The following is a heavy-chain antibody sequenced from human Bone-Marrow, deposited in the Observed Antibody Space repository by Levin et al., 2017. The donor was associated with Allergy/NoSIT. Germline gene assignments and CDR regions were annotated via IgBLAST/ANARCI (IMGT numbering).Heavy chain of an antibody. CDR2: IYSGGST. CDR1: GFTVSSNY. Sequence: GGSLRLSCAASGFTVSSNYMSWVRQAPGKGLEWVSVIYSGGSTYYADSVKGRFTISRDNSKNTLYLQMNSLRAEDTAVYYCARGPGIAAPDPNYYYYGMDVWGQGTTVTVSS. CDR3: ARGPGIAAPDPNYYYYGMDV. V-gene: IGHV3-53*01. J-gene: IGHJ6*02. D-gene: IGHD6-13*01.